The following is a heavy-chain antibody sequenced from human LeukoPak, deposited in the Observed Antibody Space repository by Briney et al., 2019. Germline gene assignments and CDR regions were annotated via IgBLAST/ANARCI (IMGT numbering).Heavy chain of an antibody. D-gene: IGHD2-2*01. CDR3: ARGGVRYRRTSCPLLDY. CDR2: INHSGST. V-gene: IGHV4-34*01. Sequence: SETLSLTCAVYGGSFSGYYWSWIRQPPGKGLEWIGEINHSGSTNYDPSLKSRVTISVDTSKNQFSLKLSSVTAADTAVYYCARGGVRYRRTSCPLLDYWGQGILVTVSS. J-gene: IGHJ4*02. CDR1: GGSFSGYY.